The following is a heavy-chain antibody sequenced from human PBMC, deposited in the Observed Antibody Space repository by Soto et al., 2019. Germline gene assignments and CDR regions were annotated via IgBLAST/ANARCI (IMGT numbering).Heavy chain of an antibody. V-gene: IGHV3-48*03. CDR3: ARDRSLNFAVPPYGMDV. Sequence: VGSLRLSCVVSGFMFSDHAMNWVRQAPGKGPEWISRIDESGGTTSYADSVKGRFTISRDNTRDSLYLHMSNLRAEDTAIYYCARDRSLNFAVPPYGMDVWGPGTTVTVSS. CDR1: GFMFSDHA. CDR2: IDESGGTT. J-gene: IGHJ6*02. D-gene: IGHD3-3*01.